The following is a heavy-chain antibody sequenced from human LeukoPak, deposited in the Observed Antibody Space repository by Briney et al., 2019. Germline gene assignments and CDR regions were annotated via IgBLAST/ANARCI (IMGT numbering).Heavy chain of an antibody. CDR1: GFTFSSYA. D-gene: IGHD3-16*01. CDR2: ISSNGGST. Sequence: PGGSLRLSCAASGFTFSSYAMHWVRQAPGKGLEYVSAISSNGGSTYYANSVKGRFTISRDNSKNTLYLQMGSLRAEDMAVYYCARESWGVRNHVDYWGQGTLVTVSS. CDR3: ARESWGVRNHVDY. V-gene: IGHV3-64*01. J-gene: IGHJ4*02.